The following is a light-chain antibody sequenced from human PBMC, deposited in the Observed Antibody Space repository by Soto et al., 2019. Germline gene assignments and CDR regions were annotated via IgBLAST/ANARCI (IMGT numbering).Light chain of an antibody. V-gene: IGKV1-39*01. Sequence: DIQMTQSPSSLSASVGDRVTISCRASQTITTYLNWYQQKPGKAPKLLIYAASSLHSGVPSRFSGSGSGTDFTLTISSLQPEYFAAYYCQQTYSALWTFGQGTKLEIK. CDR1: QTITTY. J-gene: IGKJ1*01. CDR3: QQTYSALWT. CDR2: AAS.